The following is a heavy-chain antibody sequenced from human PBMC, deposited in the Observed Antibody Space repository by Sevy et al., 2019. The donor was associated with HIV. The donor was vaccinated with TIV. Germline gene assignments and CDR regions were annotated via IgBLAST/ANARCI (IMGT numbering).Heavy chain of an antibody. Sequence: GGSLRLSCAASGFMFSDYHMSWIRQAPGKGLEWISYMSNSGTTIYYAESVKGRFSISRDNAEESLYLQMNSLRAEDTAVYYCARAWFGEADGMDVWGQGTTVTVSS. CDR3: ARAWFGEADGMDV. V-gene: IGHV3-11*01. D-gene: IGHD3-10*01. J-gene: IGHJ6*02. CDR2: MSNSGTTI. CDR1: GFMFSDYH.